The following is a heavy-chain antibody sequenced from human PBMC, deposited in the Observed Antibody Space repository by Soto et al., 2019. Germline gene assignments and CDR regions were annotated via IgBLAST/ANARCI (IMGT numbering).Heavy chain of an antibody. CDR3: ARLSRPNYYDTSGFFKDNWFDP. J-gene: IGHJ5*02. D-gene: IGHD3-22*01. CDR1: GGTFNSYD. V-gene: IGHV1-69*13. CDR2: IIPIVETP. Sequence: SVKVSCKASGGTFNSYDINWVRQAPGQGLEWMGGIIPIVETPKYAQKFQGRVTITADESTNTVYMELSSLRSEDTAMYYCARLSRPNYYDTSGFFKDNWFDPWGQGTLVTVS.